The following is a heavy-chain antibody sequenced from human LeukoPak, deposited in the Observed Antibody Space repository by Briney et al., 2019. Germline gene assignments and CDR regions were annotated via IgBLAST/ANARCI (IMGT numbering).Heavy chain of an antibody. D-gene: IGHD3-3*01. CDR1: GYTFTSYG. CDR3: ARVPPYYDFWSGYYTDY. J-gene: IGHJ4*02. V-gene: IGHV1-18*01. Sequence: ASVKVSCKASGYTFTSYGISWVRQAPGQGLEWMGWISAYNGNTNYAQKLQGRVTMTTDTSTSTAYMELSSLRSEDTAVYYCARVPPYYDFWSGYYTDYWGQGTLVTVSS. CDR2: ISAYNGNT.